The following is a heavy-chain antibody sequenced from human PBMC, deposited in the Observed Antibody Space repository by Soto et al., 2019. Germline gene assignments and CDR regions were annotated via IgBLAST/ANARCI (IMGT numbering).Heavy chain of an antibody. CDR3: ATEPNYFDY. V-gene: IGHV1-18*01. J-gene: IGHJ4*02. CDR1: GYTFTGYG. CDR2: ISAYNGNT. Sequence: QVQLVQSGAEVMKPGASVKVSCKASGYTFTGYGISWVRQAPGQGLEWMGWISAYNGNTKYAQKLQGRVTMTTDTSTSTADMELRCLRSHDTAVYYCATEPNYFDYWGQGTLVTVFS.